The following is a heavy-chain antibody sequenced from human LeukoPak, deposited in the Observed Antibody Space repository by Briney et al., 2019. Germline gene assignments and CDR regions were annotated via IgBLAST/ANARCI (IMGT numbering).Heavy chain of an antibody. CDR2: ISYSGRT. V-gene: IGHV4-59*01. CDR1: GGSISSYY. J-gene: IGHJ5*02. CDR3: ARLGSNNWFDP. Sequence: SETLSLTCTVSGGSISSYYCSWIRQPPGKGLECIGYISYSGRTNYNPSLKSRVTVSVDTSKNQFSLKLSSVTAADTAVYYCARLGSNNWFDPWGQGTLVTVSS.